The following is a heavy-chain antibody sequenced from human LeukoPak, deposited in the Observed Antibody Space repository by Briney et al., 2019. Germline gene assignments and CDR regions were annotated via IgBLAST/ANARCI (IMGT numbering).Heavy chain of an antibody. CDR3: ARGGWFGESPFDY. J-gene: IGHJ4*02. D-gene: IGHD3-10*01. V-gene: IGHV4-39*07. CDR2: IYYSGST. Sequence: SETLSLTCTVSGGSISSSSYYWGWIRQPPGKGLEWIGSIYYSGSTNYNPSLKSRVTISLDTSKNQFSLKLSSVTAADTAVYYCARGGWFGESPFDYWGQGTLVTVSS. CDR1: GGSISSSSYY.